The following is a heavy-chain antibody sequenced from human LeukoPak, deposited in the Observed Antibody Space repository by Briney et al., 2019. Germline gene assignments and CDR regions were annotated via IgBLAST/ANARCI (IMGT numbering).Heavy chain of an antibody. D-gene: IGHD3-10*01. Sequence: SETLSLTCTVSGGSISSGGYSWNWIRQHPGKGLEWIGYIYYSGSTYYSPSLKSRVTISVDTSKNQFSLKLSSVTAADTAVYYCARRSPHFYGSGSYPWFDPWGQGTLVTVSS. CDR1: GGSISSGGYS. V-gene: IGHV4-31*03. CDR3: ARRSPHFYGSGSYPWFDP. CDR2: IYYSGST. J-gene: IGHJ5*02.